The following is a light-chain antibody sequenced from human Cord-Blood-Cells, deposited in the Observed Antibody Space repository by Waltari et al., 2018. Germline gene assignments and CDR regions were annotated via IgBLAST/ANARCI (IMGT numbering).Light chain of an antibody. V-gene: IGKV1-5*03. Sequence: DIQMTQSPSTLSAHVGDRVTITCRASQSISSWLAWYQQKPGKAPKLLIYKASSLESGVPSRFSGSGSGTEFTLTISSLQPDDFATYYCQQYNSYWTFGQGTKVEIK. CDR2: KAS. J-gene: IGKJ1*01. CDR1: QSISSW. CDR3: QQYNSYWT.